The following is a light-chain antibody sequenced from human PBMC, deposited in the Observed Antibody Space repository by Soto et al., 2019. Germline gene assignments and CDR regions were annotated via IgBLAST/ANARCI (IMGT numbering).Light chain of an antibody. CDR3: QQYYTTPVT. V-gene: IGKV4-1*01. CDR1: QSILYSSNNKNY. Sequence: DIVMTQSPDSLAVSLGERATINCKSSQSILYSSNNKNYLAWYQQKPGQPPKLLIYWASTRESVVPARFSGSGSGTDFTLTISSLQAEDVAVYYCQQYYTTPVTFGQGTRVEIK. CDR2: WAS. J-gene: IGKJ1*01.